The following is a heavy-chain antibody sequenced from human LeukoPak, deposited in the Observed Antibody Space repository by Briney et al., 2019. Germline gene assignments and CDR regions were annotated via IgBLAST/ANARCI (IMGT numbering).Heavy chain of an antibody. D-gene: IGHD6-19*01. CDR3: ARDGRGYSSGWYYFDY. V-gene: IGHV4-4*02. CDR1: GGSISSSNW. CDR2: IYHSGST. Sequence: SETLSLTCAVSGGSISSSNWWSWVRQPPGKGLEWIGEIYHSGSTNYNPSLKSRVTILVDKSKNQFSLKLSSVTAADTAVYYCARDGRGYSSGWYYFDYWGQGTLVTVSS. J-gene: IGHJ4*02.